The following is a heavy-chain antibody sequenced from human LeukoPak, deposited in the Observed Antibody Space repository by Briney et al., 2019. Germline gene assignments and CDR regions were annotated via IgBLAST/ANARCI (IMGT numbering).Heavy chain of an antibody. J-gene: IGHJ4*02. D-gene: IGHD3-10*01. CDR2: FDPEDGET. CDR1: GYTLTELS. CDR3: ATSFLRYYYGERPDFDY. Sequence: GASVKVSCKVSGYTLTELSMHWVRQAPENGLEWMGGFDPEDGETIYAQKFQGRVTMTEDTSTDTAYMELSSLRSEDTAVYYCATSFLRYYYGERPDFDYWGQGTLVTVSS. V-gene: IGHV1-24*01.